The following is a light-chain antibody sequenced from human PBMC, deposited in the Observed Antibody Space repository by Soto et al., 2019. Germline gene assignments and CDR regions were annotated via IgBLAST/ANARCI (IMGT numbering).Light chain of an antibody. J-gene: IGKJ2*01. CDR3: QQYGSSPYT. CDR2: GAS. V-gene: IGKV3-20*01. CDR1: QSVSRSF. Sequence: EIVLTQSPGTLSLSPGERATLSCRASQSVSRSFLAWYQQKPGQAPRLLIYGASSRATGTPDRISGSGSGTEFTLTISRLEPEDFAVYYCQQYGSSPYTFGQGTKLEIK.